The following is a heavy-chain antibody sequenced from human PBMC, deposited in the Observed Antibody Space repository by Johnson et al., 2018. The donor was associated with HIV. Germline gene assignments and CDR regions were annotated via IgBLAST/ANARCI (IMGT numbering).Heavy chain of an antibody. J-gene: IGHJ3*02. Sequence: VQLVESGGGLVQPGGSLRLSCAASGFTFSSYWMSWVRQAPGKGLEWVANIKQDGSEKYYVDSVKGRFTISRDNAKNSLYLQMNSLRAGDTAVYYCARGPGASIGARGAFDIWGQGTMVTVSS. CDR3: ARGPGASIGARGAFDI. CDR1: GFTFSSYW. V-gene: IGHV3-7*01. D-gene: IGHD6-6*01. CDR2: IKQDGSEK.